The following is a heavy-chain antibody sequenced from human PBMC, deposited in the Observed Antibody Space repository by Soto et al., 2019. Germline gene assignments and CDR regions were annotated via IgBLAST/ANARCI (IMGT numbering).Heavy chain of an antibody. CDR2: VNEYGTDS. Sequence: GGSLRLSCVASGFTFSDSLMHWVRQAPGKGLVWVSRVNEYGTDSNYADSVKGRFTISKDNAENTVYLQMNGLRAEDTAVYYCARVAVVTRGIDYWGQGTLVTVSS. J-gene: IGHJ4*02. CDR3: ARVAVVTRGIDY. CDR1: GFTFSDSL. V-gene: IGHV3-74*01. D-gene: IGHD6-19*01.